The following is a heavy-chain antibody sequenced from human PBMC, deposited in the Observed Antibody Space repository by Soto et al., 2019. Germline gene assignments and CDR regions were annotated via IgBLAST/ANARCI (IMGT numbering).Heavy chain of an antibody. CDR3: ARRGSGSYYDY. J-gene: IGHJ4*02. D-gene: IGHD1-26*01. CDR2: ISGSGGSI. CDR1: GFTFSSYA. V-gene: IGHV3-23*01. Sequence: EVPLLESGGGLVQPGGSLRLSCAASGFTFSSYAMRWVRQAPVKGLEWVSAISGSGGSIYYADSVKGRFTISRDNSKNTLYLQMNSLRAEDTAVYYCARRGSGSYYDYWGQGTLVTVSS.